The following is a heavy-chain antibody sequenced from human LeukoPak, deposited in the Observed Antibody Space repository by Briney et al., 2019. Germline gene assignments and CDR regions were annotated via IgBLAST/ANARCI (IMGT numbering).Heavy chain of an antibody. D-gene: IGHD5-12*01. V-gene: IGHV4-59*01. J-gene: IGHJ4*02. CDR3: ARAGGYSGYDLDY. CDR1: GGSISSYY. Sequence: SETLSLTCTVSGGSISSYYWSWIRQPPGKGLEWIGYIYYSESTNYNPSLKSRVTISVDTSKNQFSLKLSSVTAADTAVYYCARAGGYSGYDLDYWGQGTLVTVSS. CDR2: IYYSEST.